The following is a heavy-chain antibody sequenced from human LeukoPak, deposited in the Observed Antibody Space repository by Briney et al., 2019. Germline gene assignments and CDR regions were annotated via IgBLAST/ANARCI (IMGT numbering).Heavy chain of an antibody. J-gene: IGHJ4*02. Sequence: GGSLRLSCAASGFTFNIYWMSWVRQAPGKGLEWVANIKQDGSEKYYVDSVKGRFTISRHNSKNTMYLQMNSLSAEDTAVYYCARTRLWFIDSWGQGTLVTVAS. V-gene: IGHV3-7*05. CDR1: GFTFNIYW. CDR3: ARTRLWFIDS. D-gene: IGHD3-10*01. CDR2: IKQDGSEK.